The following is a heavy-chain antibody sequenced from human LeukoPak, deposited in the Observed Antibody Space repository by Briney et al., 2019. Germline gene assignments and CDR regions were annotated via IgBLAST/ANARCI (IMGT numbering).Heavy chain of an antibody. Sequence: ASVKVSCKASGYTFTGYYIHWVRQAPGQGLEWVGYINPNTGGTKYAQKFQDRITMTRDTSITTVYVELSGLKSDDTAIYYCARPLLLAGAFDLRGQGTLVAVSS. D-gene: IGHD2-21*02. J-gene: IGHJ3*01. V-gene: IGHV1-2*02. CDR2: INPNTGGT. CDR3: ARPLLLAGAFDL. CDR1: GYTFTGYY.